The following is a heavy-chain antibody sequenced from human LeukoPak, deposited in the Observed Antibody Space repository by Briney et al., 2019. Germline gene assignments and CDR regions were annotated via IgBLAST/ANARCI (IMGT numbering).Heavy chain of an antibody. CDR2: IWYDGNNK. CDR3: ARASGYCSSTSCYYYYGMDV. CDR1: GFTFSSSG. Sequence: GRSLRLSCAASGFTFSSSGMHWVRQAPGKGLEWVAVIWYDGNNKYYTDSVKGRFTISRDNSKNTLYLQMNSLRVEDTAVYYCARASGYCSSTSCYYYYGMDVWGQGTTVTVSS. V-gene: IGHV3-33*01. J-gene: IGHJ6*02. D-gene: IGHD2-2*01.